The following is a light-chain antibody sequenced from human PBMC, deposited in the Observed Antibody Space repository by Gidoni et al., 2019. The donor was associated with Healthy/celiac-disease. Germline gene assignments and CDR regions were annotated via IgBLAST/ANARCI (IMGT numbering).Light chain of an antibody. CDR1: QDISNY. V-gene: IGKV1-33*01. CDR3: QQYDNLPIT. CDR2: DAS. Sequence: DIQMTQSPSSPSASVGDRVTITCRASQDISNYLNWYQQKPGKAPKLLIYDASNLETGVPSRFSGSGSGTDFTFTISSLQPEDIATYYCQQYDNLPITFGQGTRLEIK. J-gene: IGKJ5*01.